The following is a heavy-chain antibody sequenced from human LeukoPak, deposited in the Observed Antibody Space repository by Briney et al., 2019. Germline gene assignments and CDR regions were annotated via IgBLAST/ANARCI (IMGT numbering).Heavy chain of an antibody. J-gene: IGHJ3*02. Sequence: PSETLSLTCAVSGGSISSGAYSWGWIRQPPGKGLEWIGYIYHSGSTYYNPSLMSRVAISVDRSKNQFSLNLTSVTAADTAVYYCARDYFRAFDIWGQGTMVTVSS. CDR2: IYHSGST. CDR3: ARDYFRAFDI. CDR1: GGSISSGAYS. V-gene: IGHV4-30-2*01. D-gene: IGHD2/OR15-2a*01.